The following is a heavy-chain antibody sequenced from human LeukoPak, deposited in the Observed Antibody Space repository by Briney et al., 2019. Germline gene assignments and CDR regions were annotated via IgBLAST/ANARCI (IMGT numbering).Heavy chain of an antibody. CDR2: ISSSSSTI. CDR3: ARDLGWNSWYFDL. CDR1: GFTFSSCS. D-gene: IGHD1/OR15-1a*01. J-gene: IGHJ2*01. V-gene: IGHV3-48*01. Sequence: GGSLRLSCAASGFTFSSCSMNWVRQAPGKGLEWVSYISSSSSTIYYADSVKGRFTISRDNAKNSLYLQMNSLRAEDTAVYYCARDLGWNSWYFDLWGRGTLVTVSS.